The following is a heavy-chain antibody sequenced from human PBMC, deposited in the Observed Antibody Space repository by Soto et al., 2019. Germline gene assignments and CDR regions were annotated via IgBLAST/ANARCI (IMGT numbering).Heavy chain of an antibody. CDR3: ARGRAYNWFDP. J-gene: IGHJ5*02. CDR2: IGTAGDT. CDR1: GFTFSSYD. V-gene: IGHV3-13*01. Sequence: GGSLRLSCAASGFTFSSYDMHWVRQATGKGLEWVSAIGTAGDTYYPGSVKGRFTISRENAQNSLYLQMNSLRAGDTAVYYCARGRAYNWFDPWGQGTLVTVSS.